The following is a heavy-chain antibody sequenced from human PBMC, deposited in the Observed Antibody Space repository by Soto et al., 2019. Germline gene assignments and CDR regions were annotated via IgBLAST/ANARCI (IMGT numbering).Heavy chain of an antibody. CDR2: INHSGST. CDR1: GGSFSGYY. Sequence: PSETLSLTCAVYGGSFSGYYWTWIRQPPGKGLEWIGEINHSGSTNCNPSLKSRVTISVDTSKNQFSLKLSSVTAADTAVYYCATQSSTGYFDYWGHGTLVTVSS. J-gene: IGHJ4*01. V-gene: IGHV4-34*01. CDR3: ATQSSTGYFDY. D-gene: IGHD3-9*01.